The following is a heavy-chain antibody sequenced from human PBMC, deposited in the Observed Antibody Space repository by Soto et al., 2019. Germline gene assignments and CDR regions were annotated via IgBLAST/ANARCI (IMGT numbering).Heavy chain of an antibody. Sequence: QVQLQESGPGLVKPSETLSLTCTVSGGSVSSGSYYWSWIRQPPGKGLEWIGYIYYSGSTNYNPSLKSRVTISVDTSKNQFSLKLSSVTAADTAVYYCARVYCTNGVCYPPIVSYGMDVWGQGTTVTVSS. CDR3: ARVYCTNGVCYPPIVSYGMDV. J-gene: IGHJ6*02. CDR2: IYYSGST. D-gene: IGHD2-8*01. CDR1: GGSVSSGSYY. V-gene: IGHV4-61*01.